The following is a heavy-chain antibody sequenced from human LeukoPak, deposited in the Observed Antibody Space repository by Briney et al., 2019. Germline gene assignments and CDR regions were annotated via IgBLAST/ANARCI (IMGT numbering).Heavy chain of an antibody. CDR1: GFTFSSYA. J-gene: IGHJ5*02. D-gene: IGHD3-22*01. Sequence: GGSLRLSCAASGFTFSSYAMSWVRQAPGKGLEWVSAISGSGGSTYYADSVKGRFTISRDNSKNTLYLQMNSLRAEDTAVYYCARDRGRGYYDSSGYFLVTWGQGTLVTVSS. CDR3: ARDRGRGYYDSSGYFLVT. V-gene: IGHV3-23*01. CDR2: ISGSGGST.